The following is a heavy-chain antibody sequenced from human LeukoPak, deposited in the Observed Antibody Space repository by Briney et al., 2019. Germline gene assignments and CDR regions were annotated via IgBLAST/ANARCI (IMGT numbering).Heavy chain of an antibody. CDR3: AARGYSGYGAVVY. J-gene: IGHJ4*02. Sequence: GASVKVSCKASGGTFSSYTISWVRQAPGQGLEWMGRIIPILGIANHAQKFQGRVTITADKSTSTAYMELSSLRSADTAVYYCAARGYSGYGAVVYWGQGTLVTVSS. D-gene: IGHD5-12*01. CDR1: GGTFSSYT. CDR2: IIPILGIA. V-gene: IGHV1-69*02.